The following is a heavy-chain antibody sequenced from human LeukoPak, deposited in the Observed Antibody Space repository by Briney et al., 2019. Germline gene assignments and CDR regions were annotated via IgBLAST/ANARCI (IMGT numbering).Heavy chain of an antibody. D-gene: IGHD3-10*01. Sequence: PSENLSLTCTASGGSISSYYWSWIRQPPGKGLEWIGYIYYSGTTNYNPSLKSRVTISVDTSKNQFSLKLSSVTAAATAVYYCASQAFTMVRGVPYYYYYMDVWGKGTTVTVSS. CDR3: ASQAFTMVRGVPYYYYYMDV. CDR2: IYYSGTT. V-gene: IGHV4-59*01. CDR1: GGSISSYY. J-gene: IGHJ6*03.